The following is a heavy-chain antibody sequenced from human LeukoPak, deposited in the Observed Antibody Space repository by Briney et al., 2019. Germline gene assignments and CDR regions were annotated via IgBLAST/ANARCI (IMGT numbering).Heavy chain of an antibody. J-gene: IGHJ5*02. CDR1: GGSLNSGAYY. CDR3: ARGSAQYCSSTSCQGLNWFDP. D-gene: IGHD2-2*01. Sequence: SQTLSLTCSVFGGSLNSGAYYWSWVRQHPGKGLEWIGYIYYSGSTYYNPSLKSRVTISVDTSKNQFSLKLSSVTAADTAVYYCARGSAQYCSSTSCQGLNWFDPWGQGTLVTVSS. V-gene: IGHV4-31*03. CDR2: IYYSGST.